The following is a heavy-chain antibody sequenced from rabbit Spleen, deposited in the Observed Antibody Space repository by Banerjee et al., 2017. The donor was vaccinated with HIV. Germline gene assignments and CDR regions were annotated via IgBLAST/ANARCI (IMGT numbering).Heavy chain of an antibody. CDR3: ARNYVNAFDP. V-gene: IGHV1S45*01. Sequence: LEESGGGLVKPGGTLTLTCTVSGFSFSSNWIYWVRQAPGKGLEWIACIDTNDGDTDYANWPKGRFTISKTSSTTVTLQMTSLTAADTATYFCARNYVNAFDPWGQGTLVTVS. CDR1: GFSFSSNW. J-gene: IGHJ2*01. D-gene: IGHD1-1*01. CDR2: IDTNDGDT.